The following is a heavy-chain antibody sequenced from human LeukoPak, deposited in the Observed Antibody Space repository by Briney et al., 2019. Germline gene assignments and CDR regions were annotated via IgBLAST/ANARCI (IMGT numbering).Heavy chain of an antibody. CDR3: ARVKGAYGFPSYYYYYMDV. V-gene: IGHV4-61*02. J-gene: IGHJ6*03. D-gene: IGHD3-10*01. CDR1: GGSISSGSYY. CDR2: IYTSGST. Sequence: SQTLSLTCTVSGGSISSGSYYWSWIRQPAGKGLEWIGRIYTSGSTNYNPSLKSRVTISVDTSKNQFSLKLSSVTAADTAVYYCARVKGAYGFPSYYYYYMDVWGKGTTVTVSS.